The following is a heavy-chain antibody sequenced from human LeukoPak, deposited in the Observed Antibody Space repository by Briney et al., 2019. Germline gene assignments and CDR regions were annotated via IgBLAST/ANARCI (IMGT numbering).Heavy chain of an antibody. CDR1: GGSISSYY. CDR2: IYYSGST. V-gene: IGHV4-39*07. J-gene: IGHJ5*02. Sequence: SETLSLTCTVSGGSISSYYWGWIRQPPGKGLEWIGSIYYSGSTYYNPSLKSRVTISVDTSKNQFSLKLSSVTAADTAVYYCARVENSSGWPNWFDPWGQGTLVTVSS. D-gene: IGHD6-19*01. CDR3: ARVENSSGWPNWFDP.